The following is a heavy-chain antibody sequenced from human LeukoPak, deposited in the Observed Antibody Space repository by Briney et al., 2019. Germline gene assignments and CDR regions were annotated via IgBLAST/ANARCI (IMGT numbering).Heavy chain of an antibody. CDR2: IRSKANSYAT. J-gene: IGHJ3*02. V-gene: IGHV3-73*01. CDR1: GFIFSGSA. D-gene: IGHD3-22*01. Sequence: GGSLRLSCAASGFIFSGSAMHWVRQASGKGLEWVGRIRSKANSYATACAASVKGRFTISRDDSKNTAYLHLNSLKTEDTAVYYCTRISMIVETFDIWGQGTMVTVSS. CDR3: TRISMIVETFDI.